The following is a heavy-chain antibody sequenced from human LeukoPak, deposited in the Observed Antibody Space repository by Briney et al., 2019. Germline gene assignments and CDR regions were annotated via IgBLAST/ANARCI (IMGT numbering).Heavy chain of an antibody. CDR3: ARDGGAATPYDY. Sequence: PGGSLRLSCVASGFTFSTYWIHWVRQAPGKGLDWVSRITNDESSANFAVSVNGRFIVSRDNAKSTVYLQMNSLTAEDTAAYYCARDGGAATPYDYWGQGTLVTVSS. CDR2: ITNDESSA. D-gene: IGHD2-15*01. V-gene: IGHV3-74*01. J-gene: IGHJ4*02. CDR1: GFTFSTYW.